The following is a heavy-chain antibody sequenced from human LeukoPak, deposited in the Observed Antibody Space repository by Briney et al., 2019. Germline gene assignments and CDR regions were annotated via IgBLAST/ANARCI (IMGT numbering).Heavy chain of an antibody. CDR1: GGSISSYY. D-gene: IGHD3-22*01. V-gene: IGHV4-59*12. J-gene: IGHJ4*02. CDR3: ARDGYYDSSGYKPFDY. CDR2: IYYSGST. Sequence: SETLSLTCTVSGGSISSYYWSWIRQPPGKGLEWIGYIYYSGSTNYNPSLKSRVTMSVDTSKNQFSLKLSSVTAADTAVYYCARDGYYDSSGYKPFDYWGQGTLVTVSS.